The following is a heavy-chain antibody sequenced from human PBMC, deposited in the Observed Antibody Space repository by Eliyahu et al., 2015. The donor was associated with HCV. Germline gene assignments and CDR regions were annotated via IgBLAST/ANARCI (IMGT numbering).Heavy chain of an antibody. CDR2: VNSRGNV. V-gene: IGHV4-34*01. Sequence: QVHLQQWGAGVLKASETLSLTCAVYGGSIXGFYWNWXRQAPGKGLEWIGEVNSRGNVRYNPTLKRRVTISVDASRSQVSLRLNSVTAADTAFYYCARVYEADWTYGMDVWGQGTTVTVSS. D-gene: IGHD3/OR15-3a*01. CDR1: GGSIXGFY. J-gene: IGHJ6*02. CDR3: ARVYEADWTYGMDV.